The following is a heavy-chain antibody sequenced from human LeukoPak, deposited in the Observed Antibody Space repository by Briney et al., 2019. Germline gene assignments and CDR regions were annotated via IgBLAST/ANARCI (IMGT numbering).Heavy chain of an antibody. V-gene: IGHV4-34*01. J-gene: IGHJ4*02. D-gene: IGHD5-18*01. CDR3: ARDKGDTAMAN. CDR1: GGSFSGYY. CDR2: INHSGST. Sequence: PSETLSLTCAVYGGSFSGYYWSWIRQPPGKGLEWIGEINHSGSTNYNPSLKSRVTISVDTSKNQFSLKLSSVTAADTAVYYCARDKGDTAMANWGQGTLVTVSS.